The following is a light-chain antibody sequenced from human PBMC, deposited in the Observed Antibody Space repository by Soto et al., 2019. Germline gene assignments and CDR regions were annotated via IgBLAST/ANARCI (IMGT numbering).Light chain of an antibody. J-gene: IGKJ3*01. CDR1: QSVSSSY. V-gene: IGKV3-20*01. Sequence: EIVLTQSPGTLSLSPGKRATLSCRASQSVSSSYLAWYQQKPGQAPRLLIYGASSRATGIPDRFSGSGSGTDFTLTISRLEPEDFAVYYCQHYGSSLFTFGPGTKVDIK. CDR2: GAS. CDR3: QHYGSSLFT.